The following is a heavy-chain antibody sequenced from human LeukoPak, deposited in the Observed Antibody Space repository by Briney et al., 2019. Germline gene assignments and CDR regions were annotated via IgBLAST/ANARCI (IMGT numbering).Heavy chain of an antibody. D-gene: IGHD3-22*01. V-gene: IGHV3-23*01. Sequence: GGSLRLSCAASGFTVSSNYMSWVRQAPGKGLEWVSAISGSGGSTYYADSVKGRFTISRDNSKNTLYLQMNSLRAEDTAVYYCAKGNYDSSGYYRGAFDIWGQGTMVTVSS. CDR2: ISGSGGST. CDR1: GFTVSSNY. J-gene: IGHJ3*02. CDR3: AKGNYDSSGYYRGAFDI.